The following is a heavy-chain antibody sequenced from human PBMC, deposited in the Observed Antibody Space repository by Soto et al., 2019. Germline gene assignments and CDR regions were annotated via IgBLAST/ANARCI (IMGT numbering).Heavy chain of an antibody. V-gene: IGHV1-46*01. J-gene: IGHJ3*02. CDR1: GYTFTSYY. CDR2: INPSGGST. Sequence: ASVKVSCKASGYTFTSYYMHWVRQAPGQGLEWMGIINPSGGSTSYAQKFQGRVTMTRDTSTSTFYMELSSLRSEDTAVYYCARDRAYCGGDCYIGAFDIWGQGTMVTVSS. D-gene: IGHD2-21*02. CDR3: ARDRAYCGGDCYIGAFDI.